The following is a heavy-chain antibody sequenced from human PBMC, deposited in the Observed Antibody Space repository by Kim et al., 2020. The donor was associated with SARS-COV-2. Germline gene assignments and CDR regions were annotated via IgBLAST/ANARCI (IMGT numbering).Heavy chain of an antibody. J-gene: IGHJ6*02. D-gene: IGHD6-19*01. CDR1: GGSISSSSYY. CDR2: IYYSGST. CDR3: ARLGPGLQWLSYYGMDV. V-gene: IGHV4-39*01. Sequence: SQTLSLTCTVSGGSISSSSYYWGWIRQPPGKGLEWIGSIYYSGSTYYNPSLKSRVTISVDTSKNQFSLKLSSVTAADTAVYYCARLGPGLQWLSYYGMDVWGQGTTVTVSS.